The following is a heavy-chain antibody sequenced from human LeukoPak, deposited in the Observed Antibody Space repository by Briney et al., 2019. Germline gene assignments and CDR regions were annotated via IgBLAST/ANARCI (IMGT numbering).Heavy chain of an antibody. D-gene: IGHD3-10*01. CDR3: ARANGGGLDY. Sequence: ASVKVSCKTSGYTFSTYYMHWVRQAPRQGLEWLGIIHPTDGSTSYTQKIQGGVTMTRDTATGTVYLELSSLRSEDTAVYWCARANGGGLDYWGQGTLITVSS. CDR1: GYTFSTYY. CDR2: IHPTDGST. J-gene: IGHJ4*02. V-gene: IGHV1-46*01.